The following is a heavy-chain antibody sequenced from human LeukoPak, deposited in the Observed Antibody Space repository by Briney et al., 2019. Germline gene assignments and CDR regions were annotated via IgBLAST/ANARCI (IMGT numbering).Heavy chain of an antibody. J-gene: IGHJ5*02. Sequence: PSETLSLTCAVSGGSITSSYWSWIRQSPGKGLEWIGYIHYTGSTNYNPSLKSGVTMLIDTSKNQFSLKLSSVTAADTAVYYCARGRYSAGDNWFDPWGQGTLATVSS. CDR1: GGSITSSY. CDR2: IHYTGST. D-gene: IGHD3-9*01. CDR3: ARGRYSAGDNWFDP. V-gene: IGHV4-59*01.